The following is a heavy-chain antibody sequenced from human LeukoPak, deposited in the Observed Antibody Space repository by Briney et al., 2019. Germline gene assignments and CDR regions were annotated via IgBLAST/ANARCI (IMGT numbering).Heavy chain of an antibody. J-gene: IGHJ3*02. V-gene: IGHV4-38-2*02. CDR1: GYSISSGYY. CDR2: IYHSGST. Sequence: PSETLSLTCTVSGYSISSGYYWGWIQQPPGKGLEWIGSIYHSGSTYYNPSLKSRVTISVDTSKNQFSLKLSSVTAADTAVYYCARALRLGELRGAFDIWGQGTMVTVSS. D-gene: IGHD3-16*01. CDR3: ARALRLGELRGAFDI.